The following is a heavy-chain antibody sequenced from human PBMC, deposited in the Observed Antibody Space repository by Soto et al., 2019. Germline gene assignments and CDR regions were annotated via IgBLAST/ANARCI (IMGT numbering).Heavy chain of an antibody. CDR3: AKSRSSSGWRYWYFDL. V-gene: IGHV3-23*01. CDR2: ISGSGGST. D-gene: IGHD6-19*01. J-gene: IGHJ2*01. Sequence: GGSLRLSCAASGFTFSSYAMSWVRQAPGKGLEWVSAISGSGGSTYYADSVKGRFTISRDNSKNTLYLQMNSLRAEDTAVYYCAKSRSSSGWRYWYFDLWGRGTLVTVSS. CDR1: GFTFSSYA.